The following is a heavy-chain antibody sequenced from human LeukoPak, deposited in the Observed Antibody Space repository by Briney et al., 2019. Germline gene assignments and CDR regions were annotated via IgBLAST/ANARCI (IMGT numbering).Heavy chain of an antibody. CDR2: ISSSSSYI. Sequence: GGSLRLSCAASGFTFSSYSMNWVRQAPGKGLEWVSSISSSSSYINYADSVKGRFTISRDNAKNSLYLQMNSLRAEDTAVYYCARGSSRPYWGQGTLVTVSS. J-gene: IGHJ4*02. CDR3: ARGSSRPY. CDR1: GFTFSSYS. V-gene: IGHV3-21*01. D-gene: IGHD6-13*01.